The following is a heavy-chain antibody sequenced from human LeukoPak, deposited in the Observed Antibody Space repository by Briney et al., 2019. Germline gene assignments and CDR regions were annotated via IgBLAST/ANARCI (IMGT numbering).Heavy chain of an antibody. D-gene: IGHD1-26*01. Sequence: PGGSLRLSCAASGFTFSNAWMSWVRQAPGKGLEWVAFIRYDGSNKYYADSVKGRFTISRDNSKNTLYLQMNSLRAEDTAVYYCAKDFSPGELLLGFDYWGQGTLVTVSS. J-gene: IGHJ4*02. CDR2: IRYDGSNK. CDR3: AKDFSPGELLLGFDY. CDR1: GFTFSNAW. V-gene: IGHV3-30*02.